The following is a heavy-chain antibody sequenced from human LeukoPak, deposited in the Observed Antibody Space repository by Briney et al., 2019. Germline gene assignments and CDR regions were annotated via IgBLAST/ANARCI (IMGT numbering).Heavy chain of an antibody. D-gene: IGHD5-18*01. Sequence: PGRSLRLSCAASGFTFDDYAMHWVRQAPGKGLEWVSGIGWNSGSIGYADSVKGRFTISRDNAKSTLYLQMNSLRADDMALYYCTRASGYSSGAVDYWGQGTLVTVSS. V-gene: IGHV3-9*03. J-gene: IGHJ4*02. CDR3: TRASGYSSGAVDY. CDR1: GFTFDDYA. CDR2: IGWNSGSI.